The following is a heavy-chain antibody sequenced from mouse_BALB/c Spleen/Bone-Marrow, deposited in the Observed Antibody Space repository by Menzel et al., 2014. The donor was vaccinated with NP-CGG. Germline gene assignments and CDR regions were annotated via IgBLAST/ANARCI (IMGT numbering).Heavy chain of an antibody. CDR1: GLTFSDYY. Sequence: EVQLVESGGGLVKPGGSLKLSCAASGLTFSDYYMYWVRQTPEKRLEWVATISDGGSYTYYPDSVKGRFTISRDNAKNNLYLQMSSLKSEDTAMYYCARGGQLGAMDYWGQGTSVTVSS. V-gene: IGHV5-4*02. D-gene: IGHD3-2*01. J-gene: IGHJ4*01. CDR2: ISDGGSYT. CDR3: ARGGQLGAMDY.